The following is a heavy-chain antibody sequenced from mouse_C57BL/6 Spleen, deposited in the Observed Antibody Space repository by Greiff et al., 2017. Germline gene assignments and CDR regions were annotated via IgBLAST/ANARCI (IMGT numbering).Heavy chain of an antibody. D-gene: IGHD1-1*01. CDR1: GFTFSDYG. CDR3: ARDDGEGFAY. V-gene: IGHV5-17*01. J-gene: IGHJ3*01. Sequence: EVMLVESGGGLVKPGGSLKLSCAASGFTFSDYGMHWVRQAPEKGLEWVAYISSGSSTIYYADTVKGRFTISRDNAKNTLFLQMTSLRSEDTAMYYGARDDGEGFAYWGQGTLVTVSA. CDR2: ISSGSSTI.